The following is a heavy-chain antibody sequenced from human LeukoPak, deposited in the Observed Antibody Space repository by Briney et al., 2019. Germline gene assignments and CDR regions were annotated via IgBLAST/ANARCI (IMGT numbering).Heavy chain of an antibody. CDR1: GYSINSGYY. Sequence: SETLSLTCTVSGYSINSGYYWGWIRQPPGEGFEWIGSIYRSGGTYYNPSLKSRVTISVDTFKNQFSLKLRSVTAADTAVYYCARDREDSYGQSDLWGQGSLVTVSS. CDR2: IYRSGGT. V-gene: IGHV4-38-2*02. CDR3: ARDREDSYGQSDL. J-gene: IGHJ5*02. D-gene: IGHD5-18*01.